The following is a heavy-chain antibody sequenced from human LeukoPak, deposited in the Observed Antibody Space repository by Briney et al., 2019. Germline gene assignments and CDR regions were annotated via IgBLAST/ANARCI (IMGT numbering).Heavy chain of an antibody. Sequence: ASVKVSCKASGYTFTGYYMHWVRQAPGQGLEWMEWINPNSGGTNYAQKFQGRVTMTRDTSISTAYMELSRLRSDDTAVYYCARDLRSPNYGDYVGGIDYWGQGTLVTVSS. CDR2: INPNSGGT. CDR3: ARDLRSPNYGDYVGGIDY. V-gene: IGHV1-2*02. J-gene: IGHJ4*02. CDR1: GYTFTGYY. D-gene: IGHD4-17*01.